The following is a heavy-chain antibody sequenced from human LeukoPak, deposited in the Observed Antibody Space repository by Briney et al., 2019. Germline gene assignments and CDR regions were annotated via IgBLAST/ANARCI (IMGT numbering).Heavy chain of an antibody. CDR2: IKSKGDGETT. CDR1: GFTFTNAW. V-gene: IGHV3-15*01. J-gene: IGHJ5*02. D-gene: IGHD3-22*01. Sequence: GGSLRLSCAASGFTFTNAWMTWVRQAPGKGLEWVGRIKSKGDGETTDYAEPVKGRFSMSRDDSEATMYLQMNSLRAEDTAVYYCAKDSYYDSSGYYVAWGQGTLVTVSS. CDR3: AKDSYYDSSGYYVA.